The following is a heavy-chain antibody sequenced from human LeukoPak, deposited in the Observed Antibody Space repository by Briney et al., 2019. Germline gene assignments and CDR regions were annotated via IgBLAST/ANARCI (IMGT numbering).Heavy chain of an antibody. D-gene: IGHD3-16*01. CDR2: IYSGGST. CDR3: ARDFGLSLGRAFDI. Sequence: XXSLRLSCAAXGFTVSSNYMSWVRQAPGKGLEWVSVIYSGGSTYYSDSVKGRFTISRDNSKNTLYLQMNSLRAEDTAVYYCARDFGLSLGRAFDIWGQGTMVTVSS. CDR1: GFTVSSNY. J-gene: IGHJ3*02. V-gene: IGHV3-66*01.